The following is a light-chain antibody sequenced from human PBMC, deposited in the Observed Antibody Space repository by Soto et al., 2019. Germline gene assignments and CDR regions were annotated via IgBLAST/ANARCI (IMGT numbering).Light chain of an antibody. CDR2: RAS. CDR1: QSISVW. V-gene: IGKV1-5*03. CDR3: QQYNFYPYS. J-gene: IGKJ2*03. Sequence: DIQMTQSPSTLSASVGDRVTITCRASQSISVWLAWYQQKPGKAPKLLIYRASSLESGVPSRFSGSGSGTEFTLTISSLQADDFATYYCQQYNFYPYSFGQGTKLEIK.